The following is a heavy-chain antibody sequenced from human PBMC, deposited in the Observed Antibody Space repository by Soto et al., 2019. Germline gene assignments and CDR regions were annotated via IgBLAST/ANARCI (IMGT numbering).Heavy chain of an antibody. CDR3: ARGGSSGWFGGNDAFDI. CDR2: IYHSGST. CDR1: GGSISSSNW. J-gene: IGHJ3*02. D-gene: IGHD6-13*01. V-gene: IGHV4-4*02. Sequence: QVQLQESGPGLVKPSGTLSLTCAVSGGSISSSNWWSWVRQPPGKGLEWIGEIYHSGSTNYNPSHKGRVTRSVDKSKNLFPPKRRSGPAADTPVYYCARGGSSGWFGGNDAFDIWGPGTMVTVSS.